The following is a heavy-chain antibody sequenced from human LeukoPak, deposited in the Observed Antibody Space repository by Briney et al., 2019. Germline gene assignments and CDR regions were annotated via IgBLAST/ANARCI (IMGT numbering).Heavy chain of an antibody. Sequence: PSETLSLTCAVYGRSFSGYYWSWIRQPPGKGLEWIGEINHSGSTNYNPSLKSRVTISVDTSKNQFSLKLSSVTAADTAVYYCAREPYSTRGYWGQGTLVTVSS. V-gene: IGHV4-34*01. D-gene: IGHD4-11*01. CDR1: GRSFSGYY. CDR3: AREPYSTRGY. CDR2: INHSGST. J-gene: IGHJ4*02.